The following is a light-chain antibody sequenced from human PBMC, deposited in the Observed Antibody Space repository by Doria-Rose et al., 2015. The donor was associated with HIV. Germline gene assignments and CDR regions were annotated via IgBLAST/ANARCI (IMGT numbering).Light chain of an antibody. J-gene: IGKJ5*01. CDR1: QRVKSSY. Sequence: EIVLTQSPGTLSLSPGERATLSCRASQRVKSSYLAWYQQKPGQAPRLLIYDASTRATGIPDRFSGSGSGTDFTLTISRLEPEDVAVYYCQQYGTSRGTFGQGTRLVIK. CDR2: DAS. CDR3: QQYGTSRGT. V-gene: IGKV3-20*01.